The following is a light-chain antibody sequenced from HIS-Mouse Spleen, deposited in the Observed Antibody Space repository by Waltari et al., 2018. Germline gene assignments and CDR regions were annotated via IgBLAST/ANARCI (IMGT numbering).Light chain of an antibody. CDR2: WAS. CDR1: QSVLYSSNNQNY. Sequence: DIVMTQSPDSLPVSLGERATLNCKSSQSVLYSSNNQNYLAWYQQKPGQPPKLLIYWASTRESGVPDRFSGSGSGTDFTLTISSLQAEDVAVYYCQQYYSTPYTFGQGTKLEIK. V-gene: IGKV4-1*01. J-gene: IGKJ2*01. CDR3: QQYYSTPYT.